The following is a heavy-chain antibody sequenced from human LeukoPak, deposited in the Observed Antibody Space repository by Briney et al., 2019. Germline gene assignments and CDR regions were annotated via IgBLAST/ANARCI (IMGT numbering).Heavy chain of an antibody. CDR2: ISYDGSNK. V-gene: IGHV3-30*18. D-gene: IGHD6-19*01. Sequence: PGTSLRLSRAASGFTFSDSGMHWVRQAPGKGLEWAALISYDGSNKYYADSVKGRFTISRSNSKNILYLQMNSLGPEDTAVYYCAKDRYSSGWGAAFDIWGQGTMVTVSS. J-gene: IGHJ3*02. CDR1: GFTFSDSG. CDR3: AKDRYSSGWGAAFDI.